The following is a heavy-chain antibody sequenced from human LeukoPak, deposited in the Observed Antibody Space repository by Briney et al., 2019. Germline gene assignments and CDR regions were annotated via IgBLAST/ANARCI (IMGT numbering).Heavy chain of an antibody. D-gene: IGHD3-22*01. CDR2: IRYDGSNK. CDR1: GFTFSSYG. CDR3: AKDMAYDSSGYYRSPVGYFDY. V-gene: IGHV3-30*02. J-gene: IGHJ4*02. Sequence: GGSLRLSCAASGFTFSSYGMHWVRQAPGKGLEWVAFIRYDGSNKYYADSVKGRFTISRDNSKNTLYLQMNRLRAEDTAVYYCAKDMAYDSSGYYRSPVGYFDYWGQGTLVTVSS.